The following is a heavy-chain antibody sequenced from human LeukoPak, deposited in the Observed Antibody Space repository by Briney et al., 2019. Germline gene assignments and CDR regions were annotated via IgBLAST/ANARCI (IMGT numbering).Heavy chain of an antibody. D-gene: IGHD3-10*01. V-gene: IGHV4-34*01. J-gene: IGHJ3*02. CDR1: GGSFSGYY. Sequence: SETLSLTCAVYGGSFSGYYWSRIRQPPGKGLEWIGEINHSGSTNYNPSLKSRVTISVDTSKNQFSLKLSSVTAADTAVYYCARGKITMVRGAADAFDIWGQGTMVTVYS. CDR2: INHSGST. CDR3: ARGKITMVRGAADAFDI.